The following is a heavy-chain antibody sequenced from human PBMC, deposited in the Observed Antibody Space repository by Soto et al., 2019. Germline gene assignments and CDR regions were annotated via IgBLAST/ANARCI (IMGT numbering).Heavy chain of an antibody. V-gene: IGHV1-69*06. CDR3: ARDHVVVVVAATPGGWFDT. J-gene: IGHJ5*02. CDR1: GGTFSSYA. D-gene: IGHD2-15*01. Sequence: QVQLVQSGAEVKKPGSSVKVSCKASGGTFSSYAISWVRQAPGQGLEWMGGIIPIFGTANYAQKFQGRVTSTADKSTSTAYMELSSLRSEDTAVYYCARDHVVVVVAATPGGWFDTWGQGTLVTVSS. CDR2: IIPIFGTA.